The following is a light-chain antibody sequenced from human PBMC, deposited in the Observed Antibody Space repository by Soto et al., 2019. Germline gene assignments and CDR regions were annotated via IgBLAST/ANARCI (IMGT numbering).Light chain of an antibody. CDR3: QQYNNWPPRYT. J-gene: IGKJ2*01. CDR2: DSS. CDR1: QSVSRA. Sequence: DIVLTQSPATLSVSPGESATLSCRASQSVSRALAWYQHVPGQAPRLLIYDSSTRATVVPARFSGSGSGTRFTLTISSLQSEDFAVYYCQQYNNWPPRYTFGQGTKLQI. V-gene: IGKV3-15*01.